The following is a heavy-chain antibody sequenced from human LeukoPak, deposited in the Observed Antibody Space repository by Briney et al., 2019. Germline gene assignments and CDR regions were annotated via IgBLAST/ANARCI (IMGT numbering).Heavy chain of an antibody. D-gene: IGHD6-6*01. J-gene: IGHJ4*02. CDR3: TRLLPSSHHFFDS. Sequence: GGSLRLSCAASGFTFSSYSMNWVRQAPGKGLEWVSSISSSSSYIYYADSVRGRFTISRDNFENTLFLQMDSLRAEDTAVYYCTRLLPSSHHFFDSWGQGTLVTVSS. CDR2: ISSSSSYI. V-gene: IGHV3-21*04. CDR1: GFTFSSYS.